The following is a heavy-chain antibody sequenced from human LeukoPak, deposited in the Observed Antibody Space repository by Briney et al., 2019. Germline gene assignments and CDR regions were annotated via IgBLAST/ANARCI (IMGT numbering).Heavy chain of an antibody. CDR3: AKLVDENGYMDV. V-gene: IGHV3-9*01. Sequence: GRSLRLSCAASGFTFDDYAMHWVRQAPGKGLEWVSGISRNTGSIDYAECVKGRITISRDNAKNSLYLQMSSLRAEDTALYYCAKLVDENGYMDVWGKGTTVTVSS. CDR1: GFTFDDYA. CDR2: ISRNTGSI. D-gene: IGHD6-13*01. J-gene: IGHJ6*03.